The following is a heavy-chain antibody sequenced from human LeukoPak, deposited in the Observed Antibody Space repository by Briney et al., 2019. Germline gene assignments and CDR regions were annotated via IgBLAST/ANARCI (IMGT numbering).Heavy chain of an antibody. CDR2: IHYSGTT. CDR3: ARHLCSGGSCYSDGWFDP. CDR1: GGSISSSNYY. J-gene: IGHJ5*02. Sequence: PSETLSLTCTVSGGSISSSNYYWGCIRQPPGKGQEWIRTIHYSGTTYYNTPLESRVTISVDPSKNQFSLKLTSVTAADTSFYYCARHLCSGGSCYSDGWFDPWGQGTLVTVSS. V-gene: IGHV4-39*01. D-gene: IGHD2-15*01.